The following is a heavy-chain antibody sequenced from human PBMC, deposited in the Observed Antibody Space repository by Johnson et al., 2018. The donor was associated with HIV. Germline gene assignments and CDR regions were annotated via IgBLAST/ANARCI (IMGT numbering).Heavy chain of an antibody. J-gene: IGHJ3*02. V-gene: IGHV3-30-3*02. D-gene: IGHD3-16*01. CDR1: GFTFSSYA. CDR2: ISYDGSNE. Sequence: QVQLVESGGGVVQPGRSLRLSCAASGFTFSSYAMHWVRQAPGKGLEWVAVISYDGSNEYYADSVKGRFTISRDNSKNTLYLQMNSLRAEDTAVYYCAKPRYYDNAFEMWGQGTMVTVSS. CDR3: AKPRYYDNAFEM.